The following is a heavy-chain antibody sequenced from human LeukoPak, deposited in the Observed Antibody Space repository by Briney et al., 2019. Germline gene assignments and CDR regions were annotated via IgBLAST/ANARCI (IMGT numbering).Heavy chain of an antibody. Sequence: GGSLRLSCAASGFTFDDYGMSWVRQAPGKGLEWVSGINWNGGSTGYADSVKGRFTISRDNAKNSLYLQMNSLRAEDTALYYCAREAGRGYSGYDPGHYYYYYMDVWGKGTTVTVS. J-gene: IGHJ6*03. CDR2: INWNGGST. CDR3: AREAGRGYSGYDPGHYYYYYMDV. D-gene: IGHD5-12*01. CDR1: GFTFDDYG. V-gene: IGHV3-20*04.